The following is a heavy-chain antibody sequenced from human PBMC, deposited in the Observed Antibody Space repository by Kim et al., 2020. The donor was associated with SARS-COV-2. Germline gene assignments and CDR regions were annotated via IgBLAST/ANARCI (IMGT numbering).Heavy chain of an antibody. CDR3: ARDLSGRYSYFDY. CDR1: GFTFSSYA. D-gene: IGHD1-26*01. V-gene: IGHV3-30*04. J-gene: IGHJ4*02. Sequence: GGSLRLSCAASGFTFSSYAMHWVRQAPGKGLEWVSVISYDGSNKYYADSVKGRFTISRDNSKNTLYLQMNSLRAEDTAVYYCARDLSGRYSYFDYWGQGTLVTVSS. CDR2: ISYDGSNK.